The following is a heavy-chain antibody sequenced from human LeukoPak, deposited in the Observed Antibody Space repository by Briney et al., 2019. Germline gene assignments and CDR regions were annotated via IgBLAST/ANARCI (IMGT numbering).Heavy chain of an antibody. CDR3: AKAGIGVVGYFDY. CDR2: ISGSGGST. D-gene: IGHD6-19*01. Sequence: PGGSLRLSCAASGFTFSSYVMSWVRQAPGKGLEWVSGISGSGGSTYYADSVKGRFTISRDNSKNALYLQMNSLRDEDTALYYCAKAGIGVVGYFDYWGQGTLVTVSS. CDR1: GFTFSSYV. J-gene: IGHJ4*02. V-gene: IGHV3-23*01.